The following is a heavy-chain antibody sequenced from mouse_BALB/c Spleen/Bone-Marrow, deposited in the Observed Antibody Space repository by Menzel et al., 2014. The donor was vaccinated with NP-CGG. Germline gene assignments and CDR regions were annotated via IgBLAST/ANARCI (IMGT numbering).Heavy chain of an antibody. D-gene: IGHD1-2*01. J-gene: IGHJ3*01. V-gene: IGHV1S81*02. CDR3: QKYDGPPCFSY. CDR1: GYSLTTYW. Sequence: QVQLQQSGAELVKPGASVRLSCKASGYSLTTYWIHWVKQRPGQGLEWIGEINPSNGRTNYNEKFKSKATLTVDKSSSTPYMHPTTLTSEDSVFFSCQKYDGPPCFSYGGQGTLLPFSP. CDR2: INPSNGRT.